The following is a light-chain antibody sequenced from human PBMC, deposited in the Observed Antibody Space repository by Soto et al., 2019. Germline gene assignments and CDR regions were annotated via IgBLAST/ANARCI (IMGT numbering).Light chain of an antibody. Sequence: DIVMTQTPLSSPVTLGQPASISCRSSQSLVHSDRNTYLSWLQQRPGQPPRLLIYNISNRFSGVPDRFSGSGAGTDFKLKNSRVEAEDVGVYYCKQATHFPLTFGGGTKVEIK. J-gene: IGKJ4*01. CDR3: KQATHFPLT. CDR1: QSLVHSDRNTY. CDR2: NIS. V-gene: IGKV2-24*01.